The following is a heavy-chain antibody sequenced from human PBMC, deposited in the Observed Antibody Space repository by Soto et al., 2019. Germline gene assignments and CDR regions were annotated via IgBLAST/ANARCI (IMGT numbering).Heavy chain of an antibody. CDR2: IRTKPYLGAT. CDR1: GFSFADYA. CDR3: TRVIAATYDILLYYFDF. J-gene: IGHJ4*02. V-gene: IGHV3-49*04. Sequence: PGGSLRLSCTVSGFSFADYAMSWVRQAPGKGLEWVGFIRTKPYLGATQYAASVEGRFTISRDGSKSIAYLHMNSLKPEDTAMYYCTRVIAATYDILLYYFDFWGQGALVTVSS. D-gene: IGHD3-9*01.